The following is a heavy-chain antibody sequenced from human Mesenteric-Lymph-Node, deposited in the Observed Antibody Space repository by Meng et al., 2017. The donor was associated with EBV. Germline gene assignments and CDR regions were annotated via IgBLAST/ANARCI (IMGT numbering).Heavy chain of an antibody. V-gene: IGHV4-4*02. CDR2: IYHSGST. D-gene: IGHD2-2*01. CDR3: ASHRYCSSTSCSWFDP. CDR1: GGSISSSNW. Sequence: QLQLEGSGPGLVKPSGILSLTSAVSGGSISSSNWWSWVRQPPGKGLEWIGEIYHSGSTNYNPSLKSRVTISVDKSKNQFSLKLSSVTAADTAVYYCASHRYCSSTSCSWFDPWGQGTLVTVSS. J-gene: IGHJ5*02.